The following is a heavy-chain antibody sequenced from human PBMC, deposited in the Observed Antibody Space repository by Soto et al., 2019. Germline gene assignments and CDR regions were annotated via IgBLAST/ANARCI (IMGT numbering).Heavy chain of an antibody. CDR2: ISRDGIGT. D-gene: IGHD3-3*01. J-gene: IGHJ4*02. CDR1: GFTFTTYW. Sequence: LRLSCAASGFTFTTYWMHWVRQAPGKGLVWVSRISRDGIGTTYAESVKGRFTISRDNTKNTLYLQMNSLRVEDTAVYYCGPLGNFGVVMGHWGQGTLVTVSS. V-gene: IGHV3-74*03. CDR3: GPLGNFGVVMGH.